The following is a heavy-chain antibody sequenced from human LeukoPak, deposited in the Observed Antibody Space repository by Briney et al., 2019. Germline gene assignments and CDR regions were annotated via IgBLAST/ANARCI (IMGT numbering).Heavy chain of an antibody. CDR3: ARLRTKRETWGRQTYYYDSSGYDGTYYFDY. Sequence: SQTLSLTCAISGDSVSSNSAAWNWIRQSPSRGLEWLGRTYYRSKWYNDYAVSVKSQITINPDTSKNQFSLQLNSVTPEDTAVYYCARLRTKRETWGRQTYYYDSSGYDGTYYFDYWGQGTLVTVSS. CDR1: GDSVSSNSAA. V-gene: IGHV6-1*01. D-gene: IGHD3-22*01. J-gene: IGHJ4*02. CDR2: TYYRSKWYN.